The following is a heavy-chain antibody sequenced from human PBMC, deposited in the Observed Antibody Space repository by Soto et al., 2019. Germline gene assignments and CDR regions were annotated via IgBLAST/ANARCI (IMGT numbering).Heavy chain of an antibody. CDR2: ISGSGGST. J-gene: IGHJ6*02. D-gene: IGHD4-4*01. Sequence: PGGALRLSCSASGFTFSSYAMSWVRQAPGKGLEWVSAISGSGGSTYYADSVKGRFTISRDNSKNTLNTLYLQMNSLKTEDTAVYYCTTPGPDYSNYAGYYYYGMDVWGQGTTVTVSS. CDR3: TTPGPDYSNYAGYYYYGMDV. V-gene: IGHV3-23*01. CDR1: GFTFSSYA.